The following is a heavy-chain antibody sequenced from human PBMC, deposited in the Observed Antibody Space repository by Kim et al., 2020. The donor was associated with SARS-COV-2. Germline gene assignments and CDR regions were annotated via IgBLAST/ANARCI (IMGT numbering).Heavy chain of an antibody. Sequence: ASVKVSCKVSGYTLTELSMHWVRQAPGKGLEWMGGFDPEDGETIYAQKFQGRVTMTEDTSTDTAYMELSSLRSEDTAVYYCATAEGSGSPRDAFDIWGQGTMVTVSS. D-gene: IGHD1-26*01. CDR1: GYTLTELS. CDR2: FDPEDGET. V-gene: IGHV1-24*01. J-gene: IGHJ3*02. CDR3: ATAEGSGSPRDAFDI.